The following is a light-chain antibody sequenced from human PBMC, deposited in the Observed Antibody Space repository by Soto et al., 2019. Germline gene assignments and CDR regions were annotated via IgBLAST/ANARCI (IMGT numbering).Light chain of an antibody. CDR1: QGVSSY. Sequence: PGERATLSCRASQGVSSYLAWYQQKPGQAPRLLIYDASSRATGIPARFSGSGSGTDFTLTLSSLEPEDFAVYYCQRRSNWRSTFGQGKRLEI. CDR2: DAS. V-gene: IGKV3-11*01. CDR3: QRRSNWRST. J-gene: IGKJ5*01.